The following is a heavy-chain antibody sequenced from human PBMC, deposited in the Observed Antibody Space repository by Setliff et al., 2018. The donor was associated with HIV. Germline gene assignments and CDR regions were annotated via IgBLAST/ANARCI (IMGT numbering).Heavy chain of an antibody. V-gene: IGHV3-33*06. J-gene: IGHJ6*02. Sequence: PGKSLKISCTASGFSIGRYGMHWVRRAPGKGLEWVALIWYDGSNRYYADSVKGRFTISRDNSGNTLSLQMNRLRAEDTATYYCAKDYASIMIGFYGVDGWGQGTTVTVSS. CDR2: IWYDGSNR. CDR1: GFSIGRYG. CDR3: AKDYASIMIGFYGVDG. D-gene: IGHD3-16*01.